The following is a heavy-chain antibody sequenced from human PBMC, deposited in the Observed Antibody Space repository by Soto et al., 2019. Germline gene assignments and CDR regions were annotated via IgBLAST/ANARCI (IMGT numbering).Heavy chain of an antibody. V-gene: IGHV1-69*12. Sequence: QVQLVQSGAEVKKPGSSVKVSCKASGGTFSSYAISWVRQAPGQGLEWMGGIIPIFGTANYAQKFQGRVTITADESTSTAYMDLSSLRSEDTAMYYWARCRFFGDGMDVWGQGTTVTVSS. D-gene: IGHD3-10*01. CDR2: IIPIFGTA. CDR1: GGTFSSYA. J-gene: IGHJ6*02. CDR3: ARCRFFGDGMDV.